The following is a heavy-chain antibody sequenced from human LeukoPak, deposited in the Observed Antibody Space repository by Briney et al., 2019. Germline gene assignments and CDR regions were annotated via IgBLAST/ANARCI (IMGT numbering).Heavy chain of an antibody. D-gene: IGHD6-19*01. CDR2: INPSGGST. CDR1: GYTFTSYY. CDR3: ARDGGIAVAVTYYYYYMDV. V-gene: IGHV1-46*01. J-gene: IGHJ6*03. Sequence: ASVKVSCKASGYTFTSYYMHWVRQAPGQGLEWMGIINPSGGSTSYAQKFQGRVTMTRDTSTSTVYMELSSLRSDDTAVYYCARDGGIAVAVTYYYYYMDVWGKGTTVTVSS.